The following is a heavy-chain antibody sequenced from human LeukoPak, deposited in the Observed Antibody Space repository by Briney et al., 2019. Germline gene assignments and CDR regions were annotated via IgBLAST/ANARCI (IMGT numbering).Heavy chain of an antibody. D-gene: IGHD2-21*02. CDR2: ISYDGSNK. CDR3: AKDLRLGDPFDY. CDR1: GFTFSSYG. V-gene: IGHV3-30*18. J-gene: IGHJ4*02. Sequence: GRSLRLSCAASGFTFSSYGMHWVRQAPGKGLEWVAVISYDGSNKYYADSVKGRFTISRDNSKNTLYLQMNSLRAEDTAVYYCAKDLRLGDPFDYWGQGTLVTVSS.